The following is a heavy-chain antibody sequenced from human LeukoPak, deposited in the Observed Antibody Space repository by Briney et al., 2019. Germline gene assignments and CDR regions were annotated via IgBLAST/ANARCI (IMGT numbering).Heavy chain of an antibody. Sequence: ASVKVSCKASGYTFTSYDINWVRQATGQGLEWMGWMNPNSGNTGYAQKFQGRVTMTEDTSTDTAYMELSSLRSEDTAVYYCATANLYCSGGSCPYYYYGMDVWGQGTTVTVSS. CDR1: GYTFTSYD. CDR3: ATANLYCSGGSCPYYYYGMDV. V-gene: IGHV1-8*01. CDR2: MNPNSGNT. D-gene: IGHD2-15*01. J-gene: IGHJ6*02.